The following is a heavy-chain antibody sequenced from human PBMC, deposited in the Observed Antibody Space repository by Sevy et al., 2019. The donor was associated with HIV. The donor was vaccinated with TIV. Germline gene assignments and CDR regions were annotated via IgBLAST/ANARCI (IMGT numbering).Heavy chain of an antibody. J-gene: IGHJ4*02. CDR1: GFTFSSYA. D-gene: IGHD3-22*01. CDR3: AREGAHYYDSSGKAGFDY. Sequence: GGSLRLSCAASGFTFSSYAMHWVRQAPGKGLEWVAVISYDGSNKYYADSVKGRFTISRDNSKNTLYLQMNSMRAEDTAVYYCAREGAHYYDSSGKAGFDYWGQGTLVTVSS. V-gene: IGHV3-30-3*01. CDR2: ISYDGSNK.